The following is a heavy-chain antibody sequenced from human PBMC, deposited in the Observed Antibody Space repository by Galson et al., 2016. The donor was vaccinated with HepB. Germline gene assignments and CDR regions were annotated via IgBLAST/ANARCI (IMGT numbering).Heavy chain of an antibody. Sequence: SLRLSCAASGFTFTYYEMNWVRQAPGKGLEWVSYISGSGNNKYYADSVRGRFTVSRDNARNSVYLLMNSLRAEDTAIYYCARDIRSDLRSVLRPMAGLVVFYVLDVCGQGTTVTVSS. J-gene: IGHJ6*02. CDR2: ISGSGNNK. CDR3: ARDIRSDLRSVLRPMAGLVVFYVLDV. D-gene: IGHD3-3*01. CDR1: GFTFTYYE. V-gene: IGHV3-48*03.